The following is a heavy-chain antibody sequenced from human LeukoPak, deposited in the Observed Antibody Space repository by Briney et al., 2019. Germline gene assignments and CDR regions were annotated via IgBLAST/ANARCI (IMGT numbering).Heavy chain of an antibody. CDR2: ISSSGGTI. V-gene: IGHV3-48*03. CDR1: GFTFSSYE. CDR3: TREVSTTNGDLDY. D-gene: IGHD4-17*01. Sequence: GGSLRLSCEASGFTFSSYEMNWVRQAPGKGLEWVSHISSSGGTILYADSVKGRFTTSRDNAKSSLYLQMNSLRAEDTAVYYCTREVSTTNGDLDYWGQGTPVTVSS. J-gene: IGHJ4*02.